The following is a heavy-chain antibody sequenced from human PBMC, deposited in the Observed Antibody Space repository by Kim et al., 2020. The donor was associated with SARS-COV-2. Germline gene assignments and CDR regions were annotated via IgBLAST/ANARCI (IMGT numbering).Heavy chain of an antibody. D-gene: IGHD6-13*01. J-gene: IGHJ5*02. V-gene: IGHV4-59*01. Sequence: YNPSLKSRVTISAATSNNQFSLKLTSVTAADTAVYYCATVRHSSRWFWFDPWGQGTLVTVSS. CDR3: ATVRHSSRWFWFDP.